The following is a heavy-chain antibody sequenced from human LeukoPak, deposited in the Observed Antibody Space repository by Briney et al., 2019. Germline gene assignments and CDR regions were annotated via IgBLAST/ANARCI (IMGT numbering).Heavy chain of an antibody. CDR1: GFTFGDYT. V-gene: IGHV3-49*04. CDR3: TREIAVAGTLGY. CDR2: ISSKAYGGTT. D-gene: IGHD6-19*01. J-gene: IGHJ4*02. Sequence: GGSLRLSCTASGFTFGDYTMNWVRQAPGKGLEWVGFISSKAYGGTTEYAASVKGRFTISRDDSKSIAYLQMNSLKTEDTAVYYCTREIAVAGTLGYWGQGTLVTVSS.